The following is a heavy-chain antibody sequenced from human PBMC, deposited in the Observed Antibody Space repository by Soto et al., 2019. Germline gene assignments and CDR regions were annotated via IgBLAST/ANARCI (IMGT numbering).Heavy chain of an antibody. V-gene: IGHV3-9*01. D-gene: IGHD2-8*01. J-gene: IGHJ4*02. Sequence: PGWSLRLSCASSVFTFDDYAMHWVRQAPGKGLEWVSGISWNSGSIGYADSVKGRFTISRDNAKNSLYLQMNSLRAEDTALYYCAKGRGMGYCTNGVCPFDYWGQGTLVTVSS. CDR2: ISWNSGSI. CDR3: AKGRGMGYCTNGVCPFDY. CDR1: VFTFDDYA.